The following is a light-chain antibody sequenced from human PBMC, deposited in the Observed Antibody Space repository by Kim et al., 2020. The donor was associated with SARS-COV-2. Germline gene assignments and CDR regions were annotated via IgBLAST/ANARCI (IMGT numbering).Light chain of an antibody. CDR2: AAS. V-gene: IGKV1-17*03. CDR3: LQHNSYPLT. CDR1: KGMSKD. Sequence: ASVGDSVTITGRESKGMSKDLAWLQQKPGKVPKRLIYAASSMQSGVPSRFSGSGSGTEFTLTSSSLQPEDFETYYCLQHNSYPLTFGEGTRLEIK. J-gene: IGKJ5*01.